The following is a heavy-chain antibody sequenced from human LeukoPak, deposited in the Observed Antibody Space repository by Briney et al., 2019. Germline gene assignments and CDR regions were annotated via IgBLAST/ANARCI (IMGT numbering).Heavy chain of an antibody. CDR2: MYDSGST. D-gene: IGHD1-26*01. J-gene: IGHJ5*02. CDR3: ARPGGSFTFYL. V-gene: IGHV4-59*01. CDR1: GGSFSSYY. Sequence: SETLSLTCTVSGGSFSSYYWSWIRQPPGKGLELIGYMYDSGSTNYNPSLKSRVTISVDTSKNQFSLRLNSFTPADTAVYFCARPGGSFTFYLWGQGGLVTVSS.